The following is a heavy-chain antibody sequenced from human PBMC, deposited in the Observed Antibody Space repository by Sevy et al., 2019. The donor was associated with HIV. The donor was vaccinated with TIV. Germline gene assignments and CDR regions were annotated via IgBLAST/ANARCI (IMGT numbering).Heavy chain of an antibody. Sequence: GGSLRLSCAASGLNFDDYGMSWVRQAPGKGLELVSAINWNGVGTSYADSVKGRFTISRDNAKNSLYVQMNSLRAEDTALYYCARERSCGGDCYYFDYWGQGTLVTVSS. J-gene: IGHJ4*02. D-gene: IGHD2-21*02. CDR1: GLNFDDYG. V-gene: IGHV3-20*04. CDR2: INWNGVGT. CDR3: ARERSCGGDCYYFDY.